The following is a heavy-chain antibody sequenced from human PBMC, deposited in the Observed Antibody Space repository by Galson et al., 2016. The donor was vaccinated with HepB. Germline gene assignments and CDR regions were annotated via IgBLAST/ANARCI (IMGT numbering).Heavy chain of an antibody. CDR1: NYTFISYG. CDR3: ARDLADCNSTSCRRHYYNYGMDV. V-gene: IGHV1-18*01. Sequence: SVKVSCKASNYTFISYGITWVRQAPGQGLEWMGWISGYKDNTDYAQKSQGRLIMTTDTSTSTAYMELRSLGSDDTAVYYCARDLADCNSTSCRRHYYNYGMDVWGQGTTVIVSS. D-gene: IGHD2-2*01. CDR2: ISGYKDNT. J-gene: IGHJ6*02.